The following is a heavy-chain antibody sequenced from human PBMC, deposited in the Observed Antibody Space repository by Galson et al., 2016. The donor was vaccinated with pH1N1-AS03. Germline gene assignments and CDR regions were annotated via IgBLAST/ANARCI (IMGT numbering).Heavy chain of an antibody. CDR1: GDNVSSDSAA. Sequence: CAISGDNVSSDSAAWNWIRQSPSRGLEWLGRTYYRSRWYNDYAPSLSSRVSFTADTSKNQFSLHLTSVTPEDSATYFCVSDFYGGVFGYWGQGTLVTVSS. D-gene: IGHD4-23*01. CDR3: VSDFYGGVFGY. CDR2: TYYRSRWYN. J-gene: IGHJ4*02. V-gene: IGHV6-1*01.